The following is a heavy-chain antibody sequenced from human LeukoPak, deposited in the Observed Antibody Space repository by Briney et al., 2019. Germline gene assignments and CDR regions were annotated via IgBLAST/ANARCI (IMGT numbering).Heavy chain of an antibody. CDR1: GGSISNYY. Sequence: SETLSLTCSVSGGSISNYYWSWIRQPPGKGLEWVGFVFYSGSTNYNPSLKSRVTISVDTSKNQFSLKLSSVTAADTVVYYCARLGTSWHVDYWGQGTLVTVSS. CDR3: ARLGTSWHVDY. J-gene: IGHJ4*02. V-gene: IGHV4-59*01. D-gene: IGHD6-13*01. CDR2: VFYSGST.